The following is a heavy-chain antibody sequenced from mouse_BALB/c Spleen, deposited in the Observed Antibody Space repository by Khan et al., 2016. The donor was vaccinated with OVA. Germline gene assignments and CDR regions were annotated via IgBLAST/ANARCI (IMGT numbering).Heavy chain of an antibody. CDR1: GYSITSDYA. D-gene: IGHD1-1*01. V-gene: IGHV3-2*02. Sequence: EVQLVESGPGLVKPSQSLSLTCTVTGYSITSDYAWNWIRQFPGNKLEWMGFISYSGNTKYNPSLKSRFSITRDTSKNQFCLQLNSVTTEDTATYYCARVYGGDFDYWGHGTSLTVSS. J-gene: IGHJ2*02. CDR3: ARVYGGDFDY. CDR2: ISYSGNT.